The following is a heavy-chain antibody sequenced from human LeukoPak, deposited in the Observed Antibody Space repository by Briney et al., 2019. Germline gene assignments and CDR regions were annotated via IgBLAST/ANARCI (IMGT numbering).Heavy chain of an antibody. V-gene: IGHV3-30*04. J-gene: IGHJ4*02. CDR3: AKDGYCSSTSCYDY. CDR2: ISYDGSNK. D-gene: IGHD2-2*03. Sequence: PGGSLRLSCAASGFTFSSYAMHWVRQAPGKGLEWVAVISYDGSNKYYADSVKGRFTISRDNSKNTLYLQMNSLRAEDTAVYYCAKDGYCSSTSCYDYWGQGTLVTVSS. CDR1: GFTFSSYA.